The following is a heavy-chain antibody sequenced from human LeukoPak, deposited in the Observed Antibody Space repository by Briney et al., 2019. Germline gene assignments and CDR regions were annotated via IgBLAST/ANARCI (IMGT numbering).Heavy chain of an antibody. CDR3: AREVGGSRAFDV. Sequence: GGSLRLSCAASGFTFSNYVMSWVRQSPGKGLEWVSGISGSGGSEYYADSVKGRFTISRDNSKNSLYLQMNSLTAEDTAIYYCAREVGGSRAFDVWGQGTMVTVSS. D-gene: IGHD6-13*01. V-gene: IGHV3-23*01. CDR2: ISGSGGSE. CDR1: GFTFSNYV. J-gene: IGHJ3*01.